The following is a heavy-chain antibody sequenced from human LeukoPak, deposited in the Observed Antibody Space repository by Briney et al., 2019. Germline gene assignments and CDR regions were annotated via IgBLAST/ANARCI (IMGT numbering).Heavy chain of an antibody. CDR1: GYTFTGYY. V-gene: IGHV1-2*02. CDR2: INPNSGGT. CDR3: AAWNDVSADAFDI. Sequence: GASVKVSCKASGYTFTGYYMHWVRQAPGQGLEWMGWINPNSGGTNYAQKFQGRVTMTRDTSISTAYMELSRLRSDDTAVYYCAAWNDVSADAFDIWGQGTMVTVSS. J-gene: IGHJ3*02. D-gene: IGHD1-1*01.